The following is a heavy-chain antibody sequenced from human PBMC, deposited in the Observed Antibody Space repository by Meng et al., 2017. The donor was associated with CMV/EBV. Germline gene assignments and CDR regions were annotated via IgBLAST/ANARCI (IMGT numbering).Heavy chain of an antibody. D-gene: IGHD3-3*01. CDR3: TSTIFGVVKPFDY. CDR1: GFTFSNAW. J-gene: IGHJ4*02. Sequence: GGSLRLYCAASGFTFSNAWMSWVRQAPGKGLEWVGRIKSKTDGGTTDYAAPVKGRFTISRDDSKNTLYLQMNSLKTEDTAVYYCTSTIFGVVKPFDYWGQGTLVTVSS. V-gene: IGHV3-15*01. CDR2: IKSKTDGGTT.